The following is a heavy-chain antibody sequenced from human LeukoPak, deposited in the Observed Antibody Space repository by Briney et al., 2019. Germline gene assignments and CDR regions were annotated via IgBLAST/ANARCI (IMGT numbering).Heavy chain of an antibody. V-gene: IGHV1-18*01. CDR2: ISAYNGNT. D-gene: IGHD5-12*01. CDR1: GYTFTSYG. CDR3: ARWGVATTNYYYYYMDV. J-gene: IGHJ6*03. Sequence: GSSVKVSCKASGYTFTSYGISWVRQAPGQGLEWMGWISAYNGNTNYAQKLQGRVTMTTDTSTSTAYMELRSLRSDDTAVYYCARWGVATTNYYYYYMDVWGKGTTVTVSS.